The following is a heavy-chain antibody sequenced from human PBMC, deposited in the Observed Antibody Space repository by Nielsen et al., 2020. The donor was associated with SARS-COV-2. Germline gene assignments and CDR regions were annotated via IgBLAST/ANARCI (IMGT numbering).Heavy chain of an antibody. Sequence: AGSLSLSCAVSGFTFSSHAMHWVRQAPGKGLEWLTIISADGTNDHYADPVRGRFTISRDNSKNTLYLHLDSLRPEDTAVYYCARETFDFTSSFVDNWGQGTLVTVSS. J-gene: IGHJ4*02. V-gene: IGHV3-30*04. CDR3: ARETFDFTSSFVDN. CDR1: GFTFSSHA. D-gene: IGHD2-2*01. CDR2: ISADGTND.